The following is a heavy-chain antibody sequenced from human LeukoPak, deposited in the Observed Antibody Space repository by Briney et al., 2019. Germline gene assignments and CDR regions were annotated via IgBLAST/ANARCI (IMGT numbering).Heavy chain of an antibody. J-gene: IGHJ4*02. V-gene: IGHV3-7*01. D-gene: IGHD3-22*01. CDR3: ARVATLVVVNSHYFEC. Sequence: GGSLRLSCAASGFTFSSCWMSWVRLAPGKGLEWVANIKEDGSRKYYVDSVKGRFTISRDNAKNSLYLQMSSLRAEDTAVYYCARVATLVVVNSHYFECWGQGTLVTVSS. CDR1: GFTFSSCW. CDR2: IKEDGSRK.